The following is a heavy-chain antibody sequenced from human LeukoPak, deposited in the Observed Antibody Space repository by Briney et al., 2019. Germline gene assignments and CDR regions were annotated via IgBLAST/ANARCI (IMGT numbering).Heavy chain of an antibody. CDR1: GFTFSSYW. Sequence: GGSLRLSCAASGFTFSSYWMSWVRQAPGKGLEWVANIKQDGSEKYYVDSVKGRFTISRDNAKNSLYLQMNSLRAEDTAVYYCARDIVVVVGDAFDIWGQGTMVTVSS. CDR2: IKQDGSEK. D-gene: IGHD2-15*01. J-gene: IGHJ3*02. V-gene: IGHV3-7*01. CDR3: ARDIVVVVGDAFDI.